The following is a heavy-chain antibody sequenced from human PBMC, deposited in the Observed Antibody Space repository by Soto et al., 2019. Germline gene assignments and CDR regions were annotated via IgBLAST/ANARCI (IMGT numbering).Heavy chain of an antibody. J-gene: IGHJ6*03. CDR3: ARVNLEYGDYFIYYYYMDV. CDR2: MNPNSGNT. Sequence: ASVKVSCKASGYTFTSYDINWVRQATGQGLEWMGWMNPNSGNTGYAQKFQGRVTMTRNTSISTAYMELSSLRSEDTAVYYCARVNLEYGDYFIYYYYMDVWGKGTTVTVSS. CDR1: GYTFTSYD. D-gene: IGHD4-17*01. V-gene: IGHV1-8*01.